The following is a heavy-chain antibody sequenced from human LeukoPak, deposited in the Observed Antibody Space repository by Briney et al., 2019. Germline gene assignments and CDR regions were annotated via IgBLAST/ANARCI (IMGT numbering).Heavy chain of an antibody. CDR3: AKRGAMCCFDY. D-gene: IGHD2-2*01. Sequence: GGSLRLSCAASGFTFSRYRMSWVRQAPGKGLEWVANINQDGSEKSYVDSVKGRFTISRDNAKNSLYLQMNSLRAEDTAVYYCAKRGAMCCFDYWGQGTLVTVSS. CDR1: GFTFSRYR. V-gene: IGHV3-7*01. J-gene: IGHJ4*02. CDR2: INQDGSEK.